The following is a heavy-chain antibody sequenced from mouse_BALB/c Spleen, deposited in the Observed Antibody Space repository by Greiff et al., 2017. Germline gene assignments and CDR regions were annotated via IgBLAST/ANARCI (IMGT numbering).Heavy chain of an antibody. V-gene: IGHV3-6*02. J-gene: IGHJ4*01. D-gene: IGHD2-1*01. CDR2: ISYDGSN. CDR1: GYSITSGYY. Sequence: EVKLQESGPGLVKPSQSLSLTCSVTGYSITSGYYWNWIRQFPGNKLEWMGYISYDGSNNYNPSLKNRISITRDTSKNQFFLKLNSVTTEDTATYYCARDGDYGNYRFYAMDYWGQGTSVTVSS. CDR3: ARDGDYGNYRFYAMDY.